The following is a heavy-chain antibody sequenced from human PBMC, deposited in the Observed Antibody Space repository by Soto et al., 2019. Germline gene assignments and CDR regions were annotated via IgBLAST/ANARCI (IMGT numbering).Heavy chain of an antibody. Sequence: SETLSLTCTVSGGSISSYYWSWIRQPPEKGLEWIGYIYYSGSTNYNPSLKSRVTISVDTSKNQFSLKLSSVTAADTAVYYCARPQYDFLSGYHAQGSGNWFDPWGQGTLVTVSS. V-gene: IGHV4-59*01. CDR3: ARPQYDFLSGYHAQGSGNWFDP. CDR2: IYYSGST. CDR1: GGSISSYY. J-gene: IGHJ5*02. D-gene: IGHD3-3*01.